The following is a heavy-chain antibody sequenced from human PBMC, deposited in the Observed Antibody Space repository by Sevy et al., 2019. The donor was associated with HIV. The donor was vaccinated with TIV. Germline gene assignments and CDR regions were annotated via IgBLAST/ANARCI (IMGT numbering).Heavy chain of an antibody. CDR1: GFSFSRYG. Sequence: GGSLRLSCAASGFSFSRYGIHWVRQAPGRGLEWVAVISHDGGTQYYADSVKGRFTVPRDNSKYTAYLEMDSLSTEDTAVYFCAKDLFGDYCLCSVDYWGQGALVTVSS. CDR3: AKDLFGDYCLCSVDY. CDR2: ISHDGGTQ. D-gene: IGHD4-17*01. J-gene: IGHJ4*02. V-gene: IGHV3-30*18.